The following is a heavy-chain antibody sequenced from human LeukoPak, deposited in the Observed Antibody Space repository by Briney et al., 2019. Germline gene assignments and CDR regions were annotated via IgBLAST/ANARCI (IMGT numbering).Heavy chain of an antibody. V-gene: IGHV4-39*01. D-gene: IGHD6-6*01. CDR3: ARYRRYSSSYAFDI. CDR1: GGSISSSSYY. J-gene: IGHJ3*02. Sequence: SETLSLTCTVSGGSISSSSYYWGWIRQPPGKGLEWIGSIYYSGSTYYNPSLKSRVTISVDTSKNQFSLKLSSVTAADTAVYYCARYRRYSSSYAFDIWGQGTMVTVSS. CDR2: IYYSGST.